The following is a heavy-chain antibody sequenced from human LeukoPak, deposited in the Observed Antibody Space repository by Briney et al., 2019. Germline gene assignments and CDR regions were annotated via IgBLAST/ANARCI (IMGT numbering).Heavy chain of an antibody. J-gene: IGHJ3*02. V-gene: IGHV1-2*02. Sequence: ASVKVSCKASGYTFTGYYMHWVRQAPGQGLEWTGWINPNSGGTNYAQKFQGRVTMTRDTSISTAYMGLSRLRSDDTAVYYCARDRDIVGATLAFDIWGQGTMVTVSS. D-gene: IGHD1-26*01. CDR1: GYTFTGYY. CDR3: ARDRDIVGATLAFDI. CDR2: INPNSGGT.